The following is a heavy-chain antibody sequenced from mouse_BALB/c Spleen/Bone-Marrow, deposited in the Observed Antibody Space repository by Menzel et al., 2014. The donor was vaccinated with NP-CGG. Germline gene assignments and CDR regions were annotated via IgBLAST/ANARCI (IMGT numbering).Heavy chain of an antibody. V-gene: IGHV14-4*02. D-gene: IGHD2-5*01. CDR1: GFNIKDSY. Sequence: VQLQQPGAELVRSGASVKLSCTGSGFNIKDSYMHWVKQRPGQGLEWIGWIDPENGDTEYAPKFQGKATMTADTSSNTAYLQLSSLTSEDTAVYYCTPYSTYGWEYWGQGTSVTVSS. CDR3: TPYSTYGWEY. CDR2: IDPENGDT. J-gene: IGHJ4*01.